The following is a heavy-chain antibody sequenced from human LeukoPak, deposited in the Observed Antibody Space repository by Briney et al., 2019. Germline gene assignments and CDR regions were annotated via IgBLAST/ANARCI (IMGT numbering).Heavy chain of an antibody. D-gene: IGHD6-13*01. CDR3: ARDPRAGRSWSY. Sequence: VGSLRLSCAASGFTFSSYSMNWVRQDPGKGLEWVSSISSSSSYIYYADSVKGRFTISRDNAKNSLYLQMNSLRAEDTAVYYCARDPRAGRSWSYWGQGTLVTVSS. J-gene: IGHJ4*02. V-gene: IGHV3-21*01. CDR2: ISSSSSYI. CDR1: GFTFSSYS.